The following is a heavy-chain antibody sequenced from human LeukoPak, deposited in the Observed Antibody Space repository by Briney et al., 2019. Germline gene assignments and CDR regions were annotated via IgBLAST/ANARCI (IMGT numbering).Heavy chain of an antibody. CDR1: GGTFSSYA. CDR3: ARVWRVGWYYFDY. V-gene: IGHV1-69*06. CDR2: IIPIFGTA. D-gene: IGHD6-19*01. J-gene: IGHJ4*02. Sequence: SVKVSCKASGGTFSSYAISWVRQAPGQGLEWMGGIIPIFGTANYAQKFQGRVTITADKSTSTAYLELSSLRSEDTAVYYCARVWRVGWYYFDYWGQGTLVTVSS.